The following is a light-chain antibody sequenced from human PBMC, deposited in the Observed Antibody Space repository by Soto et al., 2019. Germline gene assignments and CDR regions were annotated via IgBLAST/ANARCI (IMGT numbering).Light chain of an antibody. CDR2: EGS. CDR1: RSDVGAYNS. V-gene: IGLV2-23*03. CDR3: CSYAGSSNV. J-gene: IGLJ1*01. Sequence: QSALTQPPSASGSRGQSVTISCTGTRSDVGAYNSVSWYQQHPGKAPKLLIYEGSKRPSGVSNRFSGSKSGNTASLTISGLQAEDEADYYCCSYAGSSNVFGTGTKLTVL.